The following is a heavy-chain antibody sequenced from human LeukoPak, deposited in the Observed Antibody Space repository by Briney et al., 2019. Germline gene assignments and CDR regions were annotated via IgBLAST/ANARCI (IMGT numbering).Heavy chain of an antibody. J-gene: IGHJ6*02. Sequence: SVKVSCKASGGTFSSSAITWVRQAPGQGLEWLGRIIPVLNITTYAQKFQGSVTITADTSTSTVYMELSSLRSEETAVYYCARDQGLTAPPPYGLDVWGQGTTVIVSS. CDR2: IIPVLNIT. V-gene: IGHV1-69*04. CDR3: ARDQGLTAPPPYGLDV. CDR1: GGTFSSSA. D-gene: IGHD5-18*01.